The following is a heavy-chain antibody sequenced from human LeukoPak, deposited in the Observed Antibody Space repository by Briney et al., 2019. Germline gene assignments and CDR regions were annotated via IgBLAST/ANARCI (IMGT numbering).Heavy chain of an antibody. CDR1: GFSLSTSGVG. CDR3: AHRRSPNHYGSGSYPYFDY. J-gene: IGHJ4*02. V-gene: IGHV2-5*02. CDR2: IYWDDDK. D-gene: IGHD3-10*01. Sequence: SGPTLVNPTQTLTLTCTFSGFSLSTSGVGVGWIRQPPGKALEWLALIYWDDDKRYSPSLKSRLTITKDTSKNQVVLTMTNMDPVDTATYYCAHRRSPNHYGSGSYPYFDYWGQGTLVTVSS.